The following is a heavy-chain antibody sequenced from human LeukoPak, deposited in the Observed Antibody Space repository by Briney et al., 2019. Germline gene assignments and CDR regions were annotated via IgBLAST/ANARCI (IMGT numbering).Heavy chain of an antibody. CDR1: GGSISSYY. CDR3: AREPGFDSSGYRNWFAH. V-gene: IGHV4-59*01. D-gene: IGHD3-22*01. CDR2: ISYSGST. J-gene: IGHJ5*02. Sequence: SETLSLTCTVSGGSISSYYWSWIRQPPGKGLEWIACISYSGSTKYNPSLKSRVTISVDTSKNQLSLKLSSVTAADTAVYYCAREPGFDSSGYRNWFAHWGQGTLVTVSS.